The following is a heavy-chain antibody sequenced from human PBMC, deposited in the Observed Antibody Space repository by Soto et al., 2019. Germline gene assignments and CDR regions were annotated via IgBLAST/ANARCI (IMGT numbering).Heavy chain of an antibody. D-gene: IGHD6-13*01. V-gene: IGHV3-33*01. J-gene: IGHJ3*02. Sequence: GGSLRLSCAASGFTFSSYGMHWVRQAPGKGLEWVAVIWYDGSNKYYADSVKGRFTISRDNSKNTLYLQMNSLRAEDTAVYYCARDSGGSSYAFDIWGQGTMVTVSS. CDR1: GFTFSSYG. CDR3: ARDSGGSSYAFDI. CDR2: IWYDGSNK.